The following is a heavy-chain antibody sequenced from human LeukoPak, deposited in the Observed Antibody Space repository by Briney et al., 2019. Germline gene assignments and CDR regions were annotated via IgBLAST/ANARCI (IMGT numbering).Heavy chain of an antibody. V-gene: IGHV1-3*01. CDR3: ARGGQLLTSDFDY. Sequence: ASVKVSCKASGYTFTSYAMHWVRQAPGQRLEWMGWINAGNGNTKYSQKFQGRVTMTTDTSTSIAYMELRSLRSDDTAVYYCARGGQLLTSDFDYWGQGTLVTVSS. D-gene: IGHD4-23*01. J-gene: IGHJ4*02. CDR2: INAGNGNT. CDR1: GYTFTSYA.